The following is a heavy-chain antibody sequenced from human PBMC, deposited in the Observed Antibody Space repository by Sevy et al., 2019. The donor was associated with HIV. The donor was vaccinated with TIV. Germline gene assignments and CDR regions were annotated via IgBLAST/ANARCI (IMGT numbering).Heavy chain of an antibody. CDR3: ARAPPVRSGDDSLNWFDP. J-gene: IGHJ5*02. V-gene: IGHV4-59*12. CDR2: IHYTGST. Sequence: SETLSLTCSVSYGPISAYYWNWIRQSPGKGLEWIGSIHYTGSTDYNPSLKSRVTMSLDTSKNQFYLQLMSVTAADTALYYCARAPPVRSGDDSLNWFDPWGQGTLVTVSS. CDR1: YGPISAYY. D-gene: IGHD2-21*02.